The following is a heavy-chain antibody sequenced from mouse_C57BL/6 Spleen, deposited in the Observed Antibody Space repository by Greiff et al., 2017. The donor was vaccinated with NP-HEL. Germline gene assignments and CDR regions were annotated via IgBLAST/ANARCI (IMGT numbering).Heavy chain of an antibody. CDR3: ARRYYGSSYEGAMDY. CDR2: IDPSDSET. D-gene: IGHD1-1*01. J-gene: IGHJ4*01. Sequence: QVQLKQPGAELVRPGSSVKLSCKASGYTFTSYWMHWVKQRPIQGLEWIGNIDPSDSETHYNQKFKDKATLTVDKSSSTAYMQLSSLTSEDSAVYYCARRYYGSSYEGAMDYWGQGTSVTVSS. CDR1: GYTFTSYW. V-gene: IGHV1-52*01.